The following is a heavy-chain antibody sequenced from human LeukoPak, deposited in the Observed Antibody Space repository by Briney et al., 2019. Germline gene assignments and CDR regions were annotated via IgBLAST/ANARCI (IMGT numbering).Heavy chain of an antibody. J-gene: IGHJ4*02. D-gene: IGHD4-17*01. CDR3: ARDSTGYGDFDY. CDR1: GGSISSGGYY. V-gene: IGHV4-31*03. CDR2: IYYSGST. Sequence: SQTLSLTCTVSGGSISSGGYYWSWIRQHPGTGLEWIGYIYYSGSTYYNPSLKSRVTISVDTSKNQFSLKLSSVTTADTAVYYCARDSTGYGDFDYWGQGTLVTVSS.